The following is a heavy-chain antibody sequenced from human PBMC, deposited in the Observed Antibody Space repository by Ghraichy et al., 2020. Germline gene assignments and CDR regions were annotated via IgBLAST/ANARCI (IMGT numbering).Heavy chain of an antibody. D-gene: IGHD3-10*01. CDR1: GFTFSSYA. J-gene: IGHJ6*02. CDR2: ISGSGGST. Sequence: GGSLRLSCAASGFTFSSYAMSWVRQAPGKGLEWVSAISGSGGSTYYADSVKGRFTISRDNSKNTLYLQMNSLRAEDTAVYYCAKRFGELFGYYYGMDVWGQGTTVTVSS. V-gene: IGHV3-23*01. CDR3: AKRFGELFGYYYGMDV.